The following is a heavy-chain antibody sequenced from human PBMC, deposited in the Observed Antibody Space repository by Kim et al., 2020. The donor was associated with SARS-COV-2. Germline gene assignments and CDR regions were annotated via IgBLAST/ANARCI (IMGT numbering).Heavy chain of an antibody. D-gene: IGHD5-12*01. CDR3: AGWLRPYYFDY. V-gene: IGHV3-23*03. Sequence: GGSLRLSCAASGFTFSSYAMSWVRQAPGKGLEWVSVIYSGGSSTYYADSVKGRFTISRDNSKNTLYLQMNSLRAEDTAAYYCAGWLRPYYFDYWGQGTLVTVSS. J-gene: IGHJ4*02. CDR2: IYSGGSST. CDR1: GFTFSSYA.